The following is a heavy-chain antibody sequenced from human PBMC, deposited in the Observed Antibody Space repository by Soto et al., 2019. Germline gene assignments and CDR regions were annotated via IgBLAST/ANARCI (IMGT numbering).Heavy chain of an antibody. V-gene: IGHV3-30*19. CDR3: VRDDEGGPNAFDI. CDR2: ISRDGSKQ. CDR1: GFTFSNYG. Sequence: QEHLVESGGGVVQPERSLRLSCVASGFTFSNYGMHWVRQVPGKGLEWVSLISRDGSKQFYTDSVKGRFTISRDNSKNLLSLQMNNLRVEDTAVYYCVRDDEGGPNAFDIWGQGTMVTVSS. D-gene: IGHD3-16*01. J-gene: IGHJ3*02.